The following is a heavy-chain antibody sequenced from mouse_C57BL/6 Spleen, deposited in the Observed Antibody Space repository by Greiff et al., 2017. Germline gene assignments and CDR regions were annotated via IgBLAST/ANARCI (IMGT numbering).Heavy chain of an antibody. J-gene: IGHJ4*01. V-gene: IGHV7-3*01. CDR2: IRNKANGYTT. CDR1: GFTFTDYY. Sequence: EVKLVESGGGLVQPGGSLSLSCAASGFTFTDYYMSWVRQPPGKALEWLGFIRNKANGYTTEYSASVKGRFTISRDNSQSILYLQMNALRAEDSATYYCASSYGNYVGYYAMDYWGQGTSVTVAS. CDR3: ASSYGNYVGYYAMDY. D-gene: IGHD2-1*01.